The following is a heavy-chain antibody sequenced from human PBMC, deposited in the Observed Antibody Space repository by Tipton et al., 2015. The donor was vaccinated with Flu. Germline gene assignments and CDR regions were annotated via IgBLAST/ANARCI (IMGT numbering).Heavy chain of an antibody. D-gene: IGHD2-2*01. CDR3: ARDPSLGMPDYFDY. J-gene: IGHJ4*02. V-gene: IGHV4-59*12. CDR2: IYNSEYT. CDR1: GGSIGSFY. Sequence: LRLSCTVSGGSIGSFYWNWIRQPPGKGLEWIGYIYNSEYTKYNPSLESRVTISVDTSKKQFSLHLRSVTAADTAVYYCARDPSLGMPDYFDYWGQGILVTASS.